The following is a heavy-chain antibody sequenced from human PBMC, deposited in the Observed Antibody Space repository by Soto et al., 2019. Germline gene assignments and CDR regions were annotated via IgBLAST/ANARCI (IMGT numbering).Heavy chain of an antibody. CDR2: IIPIFGTA. Sequence: AASVKVSCKASGGTFSSYAISWVRQAPGQGLEWMGGIIPIFGTANYAQKFQGRVTITADESTSTAYMELSSLRSEDTAVYYCARGKYKRAWPQFDYRGQGTMVTVSS. V-gene: IGHV1-69*13. J-gene: IGHJ4*02. CDR3: ARGKYKRAWPQFDY. D-gene: IGHD1-20*01. CDR1: GGTFSSYA.